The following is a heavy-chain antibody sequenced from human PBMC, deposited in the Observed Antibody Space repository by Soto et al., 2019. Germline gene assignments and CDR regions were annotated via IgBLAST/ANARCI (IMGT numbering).Heavy chain of an antibody. CDR2: IYHSGST. V-gene: IGHV4-30-2*01. CDR3: ARASTILGYDY. CDR1: GGSISSGGYS. Sequence: PSETLSLTCAVSGGSISSGGYSWSWIRQPPGKGLEWIGYIYHSGSTYYNPSLKSRVTISVDRSKNQFSLKLSSVTAADTAVYYCARASTILGYDYWGQGTLVTSPQ. D-gene: IGHD1-26*01. J-gene: IGHJ4*02.